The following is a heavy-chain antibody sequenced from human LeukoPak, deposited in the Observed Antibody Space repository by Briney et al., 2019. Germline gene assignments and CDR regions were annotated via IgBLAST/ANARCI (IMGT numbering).Heavy chain of an antibody. Sequence: SQTLSLTCAISGDSVSSKSVSWSWIRQSPAGGLEFLGRTRYRSTWMTFYSLSVQSRMTINADTSRNHVSLRLNSVTPEDTALYYCVRDFNWGFDYWGQGTLVTVSS. CDR2: TRYRSTWMT. CDR1: GDSVSSKSVS. D-gene: IGHD7-27*01. J-gene: IGHJ4*02. CDR3: VRDFNWGFDY. V-gene: IGHV6-1*01.